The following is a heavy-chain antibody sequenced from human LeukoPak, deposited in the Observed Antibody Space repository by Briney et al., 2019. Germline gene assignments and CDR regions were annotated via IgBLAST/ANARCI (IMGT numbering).Heavy chain of an antibody. V-gene: IGHV4-59*01. CDR2: IYYSGST. CDR3: ARVYDGKYTN. CDR1: GDSISSYY. D-gene: IGHD5/OR15-5a*01. Sequence: SETLSLTCTVSGDSISSYYWSWIRQPPGKGLEWIGYIYYSGSTNYNPSLKSRVTISVDTSKNQFSLKLSSVTAADTAVYYCARVYDGKYTNWGQGTLVTVSS. J-gene: IGHJ4*02.